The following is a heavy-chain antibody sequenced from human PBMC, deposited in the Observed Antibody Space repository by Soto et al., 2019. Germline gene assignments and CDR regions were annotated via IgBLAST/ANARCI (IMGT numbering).Heavy chain of an antibody. CDR1: GGSISSGGYY. D-gene: IGHD2-2*01. CDR2: IYYSGST. V-gene: IGHV4-31*03. J-gene: IGHJ4*02. CDR3: ARSTTSRGVSHDPYYFDY. Sequence: SETLSLTCTVSGGSISSGGYYWSWIRQHPGKGLEWIGYIYYSGSTYYNPSLKSRVTISVDTSKNQFSLKLSSVTAADTAVYYCARSTTSRGVSHDPYYFDYWGQGTLVTVSS.